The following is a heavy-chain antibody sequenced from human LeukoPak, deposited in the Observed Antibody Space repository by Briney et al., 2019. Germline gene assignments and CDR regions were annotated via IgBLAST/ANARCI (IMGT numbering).Heavy chain of an antibody. CDR3: ARDLTAVAGHNFDY. Sequence: SGTLSLTCAVSGYSISSGYYWGWVRQPPGKGLEWFGSIYHSGSTYYNPSLKSRVTISVDATKNQFSLKLISVTAADTAVYYCARDLTAVAGHNFDYWGQGTLVTVSS. V-gene: IGHV4-38-2*02. CDR1: GYSISSGYY. D-gene: IGHD6-19*01. J-gene: IGHJ4*02. CDR2: IYHSGST.